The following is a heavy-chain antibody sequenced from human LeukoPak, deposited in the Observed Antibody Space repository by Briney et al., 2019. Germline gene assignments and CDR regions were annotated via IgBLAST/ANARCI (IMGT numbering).Heavy chain of an antibody. D-gene: IGHD2-2*01. CDR1: GGSFSGYY. Sequence: SETLSLTCAVYGGSFSGYYWSWIRQPPGKGLEWIGEINHSGSTNYNPSLKSRVTISVDTSKNQFSLKLSSVTAADTAVYYCAKVLSVRGFQLHGIYAFDIWGQGTMVTVSS. V-gene: IGHV4-34*01. CDR2: INHSGST. J-gene: IGHJ3*02. CDR3: AKVLSVRGFQLHGIYAFDI.